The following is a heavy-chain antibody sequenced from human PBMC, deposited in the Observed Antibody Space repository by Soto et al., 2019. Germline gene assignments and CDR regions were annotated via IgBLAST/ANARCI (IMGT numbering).Heavy chain of an antibody. Sequence: QVQLVESGGGLVKPGGSLRLSCAASGFTFSDFYMTWIRQAPGKGLEWIAYIGSGGSPIYYADSVKGRFTISWDNSKKSLYLQMNSLRADDTAMYFCARDEYISADWGQGTLVTVSS. CDR3: ARDEYISAD. D-gene: IGHD6-19*01. CDR1: GFTFSDFY. J-gene: IGHJ1*01. CDR2: IGSGGSPI. V-gene: IGHV3-11*01.